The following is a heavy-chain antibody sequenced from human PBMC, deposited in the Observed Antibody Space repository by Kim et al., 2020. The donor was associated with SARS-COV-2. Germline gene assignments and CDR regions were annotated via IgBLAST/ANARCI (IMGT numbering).Heavy chain of an antibody. CDR1: GFTFSSYA. CDR3: AGYYDSSGYPPYYYYYYGMDV. Sequence: LTCAASGFTFSSYAMSWVRQAPGKGLEWVSAISGSGGSTYYADSVKGRFTISRDNSKNTLYLQMNSLRAEDTAVYYCAGYYDSSGYPPYYYYYYGMDVWGQGTTVTVSS. CDR2: ISGSGGST. J-gene: IGHJ6*02. V-gene: IGHV3-23*01. D-gene: IGHD3-22*01.